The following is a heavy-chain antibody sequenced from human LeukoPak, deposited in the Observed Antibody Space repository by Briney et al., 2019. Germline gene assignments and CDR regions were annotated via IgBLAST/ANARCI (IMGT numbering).Heavy chain of an antibody. Sequence: PTGGSLRLSCAASRFTFSSYWMTWVRQAPGKGLEWVANIKQDGSDKYYVDSVKGRFTISRDNAKNSLYLQMNSLRAEDTAVYYCAELTTVTAWGQGTLVTVSS. D-gene: IGHD4-17*01. V-gene: IGHV3-7*01. CDR3: AELTTVTA. J-gene: IGHJ5*02. CDR2: IKQDGSDK. CDR1: RFTFSSYW.